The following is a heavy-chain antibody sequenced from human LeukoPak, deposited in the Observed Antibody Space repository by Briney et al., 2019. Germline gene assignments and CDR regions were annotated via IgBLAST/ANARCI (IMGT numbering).Heavy chain of an antibody. J-gene: IGHJ3*02. CDR1: GGSISSSSYY. Sequence: PSETLSLTCTVSGGSISSSSYYWGWIRQPPGKGLEWVSAIRGGGSAFYADSVKGRFTISRGNSKYTLFLQMNSLRAEDTAVYYCARDPNGDYIGAFDMWGPGTMVTVSS. D-gene: IGHD4-17*01. CDR3: ARDPNGDYIGAFDM. CDR2: IRGGGSA. V-gene: IGHV3-53*01.